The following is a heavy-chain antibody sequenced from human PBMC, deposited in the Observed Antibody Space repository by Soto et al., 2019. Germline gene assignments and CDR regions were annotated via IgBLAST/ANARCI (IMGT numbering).Heavy chain of an antibody. CDR2: IGTGGNTI. D-gene: IGHD2-15*01. Sequence: QVQLVESGGGLVKPGGSLRLSCAASGFTFSDYYMSWIRQAPGKGLEWVSYIGTGGNTIYYADSVRGRFTISRDNAKKSLYLQMNSLRAEDTAVYYCARRLRWGCSGGTCWTFDYWGQGILVTVSS. J-gene: IGHJ4*02. CDR3: ARRLRWGCSGGTCWTFDY. V-gene: IGHV3-11*01. CDR1: GFTFSDYY.